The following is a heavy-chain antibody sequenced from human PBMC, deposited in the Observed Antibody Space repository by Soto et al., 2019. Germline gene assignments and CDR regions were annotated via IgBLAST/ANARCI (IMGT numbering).Heavy chain of an antibody. Sequence: SVKVSCKASGGTFSSYTISWVRQAPGQGLEWMGRIIPILGIANYAQKFQGRVTITADKSTSTAYMELSSLRSEDTAVYYCASGGAGYSGYDSLDYWGQGTLVTVSS. D-gene: IGHD5-12*01. J-gene: IGHJ4*02. CDR1: GGTFSSYT. V-gene: IGHV1-69*02. CDR3: ASGGAGYSGYDSLDY. CDR2: IIPILGIA.